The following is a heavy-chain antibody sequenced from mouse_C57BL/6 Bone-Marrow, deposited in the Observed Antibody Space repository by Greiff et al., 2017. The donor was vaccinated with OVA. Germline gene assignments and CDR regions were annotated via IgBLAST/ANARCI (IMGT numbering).Heavy chain of an antibody. CDR2: ISSGSSTI. D-gene: IGHD2-3*01. J-gene: IGHJ3*01. Sequence: EVQRVESGGGLVKPGGSLKLSCAASGFTFSDYGMHWVRQAPEKGLEWVAYISSGSSTIYYADTVKGRFTISRDNAKNTLFLQMTSLRSEDTAMYYCARRRDDGYYGEFAYWGQGTLVTVSA. CDR1: GFTFSDYG. V-gene: IGHV5-17*01. CDR3: ARRRDDGYYGEFAY.